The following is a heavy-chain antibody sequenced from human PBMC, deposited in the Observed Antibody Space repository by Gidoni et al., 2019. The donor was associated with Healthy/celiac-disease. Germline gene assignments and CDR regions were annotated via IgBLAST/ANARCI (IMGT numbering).Heavy chain of an antibody. CDR2: ISGSGGNT. CDR3: AKEPRDMGVEDYGDYPGDERRASDY. Sequence: EVQLLESGGGLVQPGGSLRLSCAASGFTFSSYAMSWVRQAPGKGLEWVSAISGSGGNTYYADSVKGRFTISRDNSKNTLYLQMNSLRAEDTAVYYCAKEPRDMGVEDYGDYPGDERRASDYWGQGTLVTVSS. V-gene: IGHV3-23*01. CDR1: GFTFSSYA. J-gene: IGHJ4*02. D-gene: IGHD4-17*01.